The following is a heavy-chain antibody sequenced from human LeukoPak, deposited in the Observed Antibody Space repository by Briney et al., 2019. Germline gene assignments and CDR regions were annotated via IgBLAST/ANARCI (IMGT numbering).Heavy chain of an antibody. CDR1: GFTFDDYA. V-gene: IGHV3-9*03. CDR2: ISWNSGSI. CDR3: AKEGNYAFDY. Sequence: GRSLRLSCAASGFTFDDYAMHWVRQAPGKGLEWVSGISWNSGSIGYADSVKGRFTISRDNAKNSLYLQMNSLRAEDMALYYCAKEGNYAFDYWGQGTLVTVSS. D-gene: IGHD3-16*01. J-gene: IGHJ4*02.